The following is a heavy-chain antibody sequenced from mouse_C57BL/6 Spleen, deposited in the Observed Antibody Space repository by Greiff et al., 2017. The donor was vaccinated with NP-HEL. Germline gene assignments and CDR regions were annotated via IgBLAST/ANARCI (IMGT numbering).Heavy chain of an antibody. CDR2: ISSGGDYI. CDR1: GFTFSSYA. V-gene: IGHV5-9-1*02. D-gene: IGHD2-4*01. Sequence: EVQVVESGEGLVKPGGSLKLSCAASGFTFSSYAMSWVRQTPEKRLEWVAYISSGGDYIYYADTVKGRFTISRDNARNTLYLQMSSLKSEDTAMYYCTREGYDYDWFAYWGQGTLVTVSA. CDR3: TREGYDYDWFAY. J-gene: IGHJ3*01.